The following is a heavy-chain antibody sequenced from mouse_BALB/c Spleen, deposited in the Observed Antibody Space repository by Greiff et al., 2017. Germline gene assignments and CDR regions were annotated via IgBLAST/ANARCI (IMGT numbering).Heavy chain of an antibody. Sequence: VQGVESGAELVRPGTSVKISCKASGYTFTNYWLGWVKQRPGHGLEWIGDIYPGGGYTNYNEKFKGKATLTADTSSSTAYMQLSSLTSEDSAVYFCARGSSYDYWGQGTTLTVSS. D-gene: IGHD1-1*01. CDR3: ARGSSYDY. CDR2: IYPGGGYT. J-gene: IGHJ2*01. V-gene: IGHV1-63*02. CDR1: GYTFTNYW.